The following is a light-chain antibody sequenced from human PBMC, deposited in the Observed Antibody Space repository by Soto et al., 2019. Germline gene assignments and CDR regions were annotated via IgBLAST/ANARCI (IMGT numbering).Light chain of an antibody. Sequence: DIQMTQSPSSLSASVGDRVAITCRASQGISNYLAWYQQKPGKVPKLLIYAASTLQSGVPSRFSGSGSGTDFTLTISSLQPEDVATYYCQKYNSAPSFGGGTKVEIK. V-gene: IGKV1-27*01. J-gene: IGKJ4*01. CDR1: QGISNY. CDR2: AAS. CDR3: QKYNSAPS.